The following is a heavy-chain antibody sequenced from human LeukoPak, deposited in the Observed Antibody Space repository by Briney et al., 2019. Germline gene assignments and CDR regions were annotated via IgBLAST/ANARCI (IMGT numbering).Heavy chain of an antibody. CDR2: IYTNGST. CDR3: ARGLSSIAARSYYYYYYMDV. D-gene: IGHD6-6*01. Sequence: PSETLSLTCTVSGGSISSYYWSWLRQPAGKGLEWIGRIYTNGSTNYNPSLKRRVTMSVDTSKNQFSLKLSSVTAADTAVYYCARGLSSIAARSYYYYYYMDVWGKGTTVTVSS. J-gene: IGHJ6*03. V-gene: IGHV4-4*07. CDR1: GGSISSYY.